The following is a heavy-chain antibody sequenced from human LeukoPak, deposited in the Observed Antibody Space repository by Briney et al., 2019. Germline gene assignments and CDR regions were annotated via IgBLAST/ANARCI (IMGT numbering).Heavy chain of an antibody. CDR1: GGSISSYY. D-gene: IGHD6-13*01. Sequence: SETLSLNCTVSGGSISSYYWSWIRQPPGKGLEWIGYIYYSGSTNYNPSLKSRVTISVDTSKNQFSLKLSSVTAADTAVYYCARGTYSSSWYLDYWGQGTLVTVSS. CDR3: ARGTYSSSWYLDY. J-gene: IGHJ4*02. CDR2: IYYSGST. V-gene: IGHV4-59*08.